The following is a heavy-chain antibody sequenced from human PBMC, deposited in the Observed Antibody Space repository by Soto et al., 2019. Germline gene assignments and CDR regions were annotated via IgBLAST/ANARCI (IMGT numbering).Heavy chain of an antibody. J-gene: IGHJ4*02. Sequence: QVQLVQSGAEVKKPGASVKVSCKASGYTFTTYYMHWVRQAPGQGLEWMGIINPSGDSTSYAQKLQGRVTMTRDTSTSTVYLQLSSPRSEDTAVYYFARGIAVAGAIFDYWGQGTLVTVSS. D-gene: IGHD6-19*01. V-gene: IGHV1-46*03. CDR2: INPSGDST. CDR3: ARGIAVAGAIFDY. CDR1: GYTFTTYY.